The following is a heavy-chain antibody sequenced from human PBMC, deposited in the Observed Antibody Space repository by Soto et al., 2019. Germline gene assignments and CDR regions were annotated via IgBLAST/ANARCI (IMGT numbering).Heavy chain of an antibody. CDR3: AREQYQLLSDAFDI. V-gene: IGHV4-31*03. D-gene: IGHD2-2*01. J-gene: IGHJ3*02. CDR1: GGSISSGGYY. CDR2: IYYSGST. Sequence: SETLSLTCTVSGGSISSGGYYWSWIRQHPGKGLEWIGYIYYSGSTYYNPSLKSRVTISVDTSKNQFSLKLSSVTAADTAVYYCAREQYQLLSDAFDIWGQGTMVTVSS.